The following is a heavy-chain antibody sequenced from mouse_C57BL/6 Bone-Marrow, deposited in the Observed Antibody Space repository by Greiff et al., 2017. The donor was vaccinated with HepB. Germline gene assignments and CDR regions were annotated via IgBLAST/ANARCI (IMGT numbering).Heavy chain of an antibody. Sequence: QVQLKESGPELVKPGASVKISCKASGYAFSSSWMNWVKQRPGKGLEWIGRIYPGDGDTNYNGKFKGKATLTADKSSSTAYMQLSSLTSEDSAVYFCSIYYYGPYAMDYWGQGTSVTVSS. CDR2: IYPGDGDT. J-gene: IGHJ4*01. D-gene: IGHD1-1*01. V-gene: IGHV1-82*01. CDR3: SIYYYGPYAMDY. CDR1: GYAFSSSW.